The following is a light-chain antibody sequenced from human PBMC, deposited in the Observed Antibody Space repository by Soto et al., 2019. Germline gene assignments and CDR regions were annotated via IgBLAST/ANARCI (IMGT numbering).Light chain of an antibody. CDR2: SAS. CDR3: QRYGA. J-gene: IGKJ1*01. Sequence: EIVLTQSPGTLSLSPGERATLSCRASQSVSSSHLAWYQHKPGQAPRLLIYSASSRATGIPDRFSGSGSGTDFTLTISRLEPEDFAVYYCQRYGAVGQGTKADIK. CDR1: QSVSSSH. V-gene: IGKV3-20*01.